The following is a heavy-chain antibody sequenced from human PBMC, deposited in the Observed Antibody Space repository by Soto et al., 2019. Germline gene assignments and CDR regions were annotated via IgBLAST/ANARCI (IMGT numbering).Heavy chain of an antibody. CDR1: GFTFDDYA. CDR2: ISWNSGSI. CDR3: AKAIRPGIAEATGPLWFDP. D-gene: IGHD6-13*01. V-gene: IGHV3-9*01. Sequence: GGSLRLSCAASGFTFDDYAMHWVRQAPGKGLEWVSGISWNSGSIGYEDSVKGRFTISRDNDKNSLYLQMNSPSAEDTALYYCAKAIRPGIAEATGPLWFDPCGQGRLGTVYS. J-gene: IGHJ5*02.